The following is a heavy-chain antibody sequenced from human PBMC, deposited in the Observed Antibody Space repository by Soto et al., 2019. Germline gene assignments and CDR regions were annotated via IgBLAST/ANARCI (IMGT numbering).Heavy chain of an antibody. J-gene: IGHJ4*02. CDR1: GGSFSGHY. Sequence: PSETLSLTCAVYGGSFSGHYWSWIRQSPGRGLEWLGEINHSGATNYSPSLKSRITLLVDTSKNQFSLKLRSVTAADTAVYYCVRGITLIEAVQGGAPDKSYFDSWGQGTRVTVSS. CDR3: VRGITLIEAVQGGAPDKSYFDS. D-gene: IGHD3-22*01. V-gene: IGHV4-34*01. CDR2: INHSGAT.